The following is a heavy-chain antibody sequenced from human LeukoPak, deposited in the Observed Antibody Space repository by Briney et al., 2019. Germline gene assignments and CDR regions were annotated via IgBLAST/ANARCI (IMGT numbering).Heavy chain of an antibody. CDR3: AKSHTSYSSSWSVSYYFDY. J-gene: IGHJ4*02. D-gene: IGHD6-13*01. CDR1: GFTFSTFW. Sequence: GGSLRLSCVISGFTFSTFWMHWVRQAPGKGLEWVSRINSDGSNTLYADSAKGRFTISRDNAKNTLFLQVNSLRAEDTAVYYCAKSHTSYSSSWSVSYYFDYWGQGTQVTVSS. CDR2: INSDGSNT. V-gene: IGHV3-74*01.